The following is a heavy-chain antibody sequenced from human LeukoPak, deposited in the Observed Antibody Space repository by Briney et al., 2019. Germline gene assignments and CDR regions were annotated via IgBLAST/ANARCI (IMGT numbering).Heavy chain of an antibody. V-gene: IGHV4-61*08. J-gene: IGHJ3*02. D-gene: IGHD3-22*01. CDR1: GGSISSGGYY. Sequence: SETLSLTCTVSGGSISSGGYYWSWIRQPPGKGLEWVGYIYYTGSTSYNPSLKSRVTISVDTSKNQFSLKLRTVTAADTAVYYCARDYYDGSGYSDAFDIWGQGTMITVSS. CDR3: ARDYYDGSGYSDAFDI. CDR2: IYYTGST.